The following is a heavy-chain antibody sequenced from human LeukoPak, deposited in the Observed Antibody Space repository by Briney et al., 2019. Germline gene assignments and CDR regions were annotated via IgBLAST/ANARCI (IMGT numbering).Heavy chain of an antibody. CDR1: GFTFSSYA. J-gene: IGHJ3*02. CDR2: ISGSGGST. CDR3: AKSITMIVVVITDAFDI. D-gene: IGHD3-22*01. V-gene: IGHV3-23*01. Sequence: PGGSLRLSCAASGFTFSSYAMSWVRQAPGKGLEWVSAISGSGGSTYYADSVKGRFTISIDNSKNTLYLQMNSLRAEDTAVYYCAKSITMIVVVITDAFDIWGQGTMVTVSS.